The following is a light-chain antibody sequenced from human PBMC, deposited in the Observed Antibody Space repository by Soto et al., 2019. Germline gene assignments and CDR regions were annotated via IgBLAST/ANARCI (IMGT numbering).Light chain of an antibody. CDR1: QTISTY. J-gene: IGKJ2*01. Sequence: DIQMTQSPSSLSASIGDRVTITCRASQTISTYLNWYQQKPGKAPKLLIYTTSSLQSGVPSRFSGKKSGTAFTLPISSLQPEDFATYYCQQSYNPPYTFGQGTKREIK. CDR2: TTS. V-gene: IGKV1-39*01. CDR3: QQSYNPPYT.